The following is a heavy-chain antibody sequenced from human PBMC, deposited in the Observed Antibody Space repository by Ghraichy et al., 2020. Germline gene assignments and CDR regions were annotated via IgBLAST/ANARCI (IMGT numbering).Heavy chain of an antibody. CDR1: GGSISSYY. Sequence: SETLSLTCTVSGGSISSYYWSWIRQPPGKGLEWIGYIYYNGNTKYNPSLESRVTISVDTSKNQFSLRLRSVTAADTAMYYCARHGYYGSGSYYGAFDYWGQGTLATVSS. J-gene: IGHJ4*02. D-gene: IGHD3-10*01. CDR2: IYYNGNT. V-gene: IGHV4-59*08. CDR3: ARHGYYGSGSYYGAFDY.